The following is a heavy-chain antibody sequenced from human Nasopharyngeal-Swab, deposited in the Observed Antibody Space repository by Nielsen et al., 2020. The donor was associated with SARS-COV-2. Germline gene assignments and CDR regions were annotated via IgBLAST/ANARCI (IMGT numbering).Heavy chain of an antibody. J-gene: IGHJ3*01. CDR3: AREGTVTQHEAFDL. Sequence: GESLKISCAASQFTFSSYHMNWLRQAPGKGLEWVSSISTDSKYIYYDDSVRGRFTISRDNGQNSLYLQMNSLRVEDTAAYYCAREGTVTQHEAFDLWGQGTLVTVS. D-gene: IGHD4-11*01. CDR2: ISTDSKYI. CDR1: QFTFSSYH. V-gene: IGHV3-21*06.